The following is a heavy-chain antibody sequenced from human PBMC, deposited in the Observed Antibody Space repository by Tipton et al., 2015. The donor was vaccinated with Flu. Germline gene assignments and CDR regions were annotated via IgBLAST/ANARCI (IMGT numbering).Heavy chain of an antibody. CDR1: GGSISTYY. V-gene: IGHV4-59*01. CDR2: IYYSGSA. CDR3: ARDTFYHDWITYDDAFDI. J-gene: IGHJ3*02. Sequence: TLSLTCTVSGGSISTYYWSWVRQPPGKGLEWIGHIYYSGSANHNPSLKSRVTISVDTSKNQFSLRLTSVTAADTAVYYCARDTFYHDWITYDDAFDIWGQGKMVSVSS. D-gene: IGHD3-9*01.